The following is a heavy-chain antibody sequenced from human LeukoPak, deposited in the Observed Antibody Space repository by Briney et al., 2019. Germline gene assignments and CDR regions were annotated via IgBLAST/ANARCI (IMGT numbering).Heavy chain of an antibody. CDR1: GFTFGTYS. V-gene: IGHV3-48*02. Sequence: GGSLRLSCGGSGFTFGTYSMNWVRQAPGQGLEWVSYIGSSGTIYYADSVKGRFTISRDNAKSSLFLQMNSLRDEDTAVYYCARGDFGGNLGRYWGQGTLVTVSS. CDR2: IGSSGTI. D-gene: IGHD4-23*01. J-gene: IGHJ4*02. CDR3: ARGDFGGNLGRY.